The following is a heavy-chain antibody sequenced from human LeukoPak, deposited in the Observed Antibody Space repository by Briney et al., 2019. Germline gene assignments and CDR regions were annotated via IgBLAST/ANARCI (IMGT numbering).Heavy chain of an antibody. J-gene: IGHJ4*02. V-gene: IGHV3-30*04. CDR1: GGTFSSYA. D-gene: IGHD5-24*01. Sequence: SCKASGGTFSSYAISWVRQAPGKGLEWVAVISYDGSNKYYADSVKGRFTISRDNSKNTLYLQMNSLRAEDTAVYYCAKDREYGVDYWGQGTLVTVSS. CDR3: AKDREYGVDY. CDR2: ISYDGSNK.